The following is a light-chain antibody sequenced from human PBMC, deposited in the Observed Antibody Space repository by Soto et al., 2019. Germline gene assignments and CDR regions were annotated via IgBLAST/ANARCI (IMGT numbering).Light chain of an antibody. V-gene: IGLV3-21*04. CDR3: QVWDSSSDHWV. J-gene: IGLJ3*02. CDR1: NIRSKS. CDR2: YDS. Sequence: SYELTQPPSVSVAPGKTARITCGGNNIRSKSVHWYQQKSGQAPVLVIYYDSDRPSGIPERFSGSNFGNTAALTISRVEAGDEADYYCQVWDSSSDHWVFGGGTKVTVL.